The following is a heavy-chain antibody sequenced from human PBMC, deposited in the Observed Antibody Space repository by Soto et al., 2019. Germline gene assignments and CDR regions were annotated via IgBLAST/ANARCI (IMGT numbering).Heavy chain of an antibody. Sequence: EVQLLESGGGLVQPGGSLRLSCAASGFTFGNYGMNWVRQAPGKGLEWVSGISGGGGSTYYADSVKGRFTISRDTSKNTIFLEMNSLRAEDTAVYYCAKGFIVVVTVIRPDDAFDAWGQGTLVTVSS. CDR2: ISGGGGST. CDR3: AKGFIVVVTVIRPDDAFDA. CDR1: GFTFGNYG. V-gene: IGHV3-23*01. J-gene: IGHJ5*01. D-gene: IGHD2-21*02.